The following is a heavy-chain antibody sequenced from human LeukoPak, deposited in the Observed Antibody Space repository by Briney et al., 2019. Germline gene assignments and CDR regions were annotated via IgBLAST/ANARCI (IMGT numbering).Heavy chain of an antibody. Sequence: PSETLSLTCAVYGGSFSGYYWSWIRQPPGKGLEWIGEINHSGSTNYNPSLKSRVTISVDTSKNQFSLKLSSVTAADTAVYYCARGAWFDPWGQRTLVTVSS. V-gene: IGHV4-34*01. J-gene: IGHJ5*02. CDR3: ARGAWFDP. CDR1: GGSFSGYY. CDR2: INHSGST.